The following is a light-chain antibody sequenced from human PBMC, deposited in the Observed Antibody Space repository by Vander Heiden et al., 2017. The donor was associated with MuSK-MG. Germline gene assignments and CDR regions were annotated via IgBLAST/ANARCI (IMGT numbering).Light chain of an antibody. Sequence: DIQMTQSPSTLSASVGDRVTITCRASQSIRIWLAWYQQKPGKAPKLLIYKASSLERGVPSRFSGSGSGTDFTLTISSPQPDDFATYYCQHENTFPWTFGQGTKVEIK. CDR1: QSIRIW. J-gene: IGKJ1*01. CDR2: KAS. CDR3: QHENTFPWT. V-gene: IGKV1-5*03.